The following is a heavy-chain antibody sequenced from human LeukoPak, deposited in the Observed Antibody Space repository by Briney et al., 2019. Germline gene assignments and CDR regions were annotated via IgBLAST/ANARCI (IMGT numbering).Heavy chain of an antibody. Sequence: PSETLSLTCTVSGGSISSSSYYWGWIRQPPGKGLEWIGSIYYSGSTYYNPSLKSRVTISVDTSKNQFSLKLSSVTAADTAVYYCARDRGGWFGGVSGGSYFDYWGQGTLVTVSS. CDR2: IYYSGST. D-gene: IGHD3-10*01. CDR3: ARDRGGWFGGVSGGSYFDY. J-gene: IGHJ4*02. V-gene: IGHV4-39*07. CDR1: GGSISSSSYY.